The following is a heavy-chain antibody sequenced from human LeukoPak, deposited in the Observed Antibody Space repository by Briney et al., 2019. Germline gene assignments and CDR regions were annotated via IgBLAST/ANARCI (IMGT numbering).Heavy chain of an antibody. J-gene: IGHJ6*03. Sequence: SETLSLTCTVSGGSISSYYWSWIRQPPGKGLEWIGYIYYSGSTSYKPSLKSRVTISVDTSKNQFSLKLRSVTAADTAVCYCARETSQKGAHYMDVWGKGTTVTISS. CDR3: ARETSQKGAHYMDV. V-gene: IGHV4-59*01. D-gene: IGHD3-16*01. CDR1: GGSISSYY. CDR2: IYYSGST.